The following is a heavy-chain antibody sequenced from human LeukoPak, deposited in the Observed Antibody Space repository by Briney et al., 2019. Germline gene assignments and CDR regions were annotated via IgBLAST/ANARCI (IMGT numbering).Heavy chain of an antibody. CDR1: GFTFSCYA. D-gene: IGHD6-19*01. Sequence: AGGPLILSCAASGFTFSCYAMSWVRQAPGEGLEWVSAISGSGGSTYYAAAVKGRFIISRDNYKNSLYLQMNSLRAEDTAVYYCAKDRYSSGWYDFDYWGQGTLVTVSS. CDR3: AKDRYSSGWYDFDY. J-gene: IGHJ4*02. V-gene: IGHV3-23*01. CDR2: ISGSGGST.